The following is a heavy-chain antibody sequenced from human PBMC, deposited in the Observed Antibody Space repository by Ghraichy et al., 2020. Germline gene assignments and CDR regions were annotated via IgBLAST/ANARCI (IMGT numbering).Heavy chain of an antibody. Sequence: SETLSLSCAVSGGSISSYYWSWIRQAPGKGLEWIGYFYHSEYTSYNPALKSRVIISGDTSKNQFTLKLSSLTAADTALYYCARGGMADAFDYWGQGTLVTVSS. CDR2: FYHSEYT. J-gene: IGHJ4*02. D-gene: IGHD5-24*01. CDR1: GGSISSYY. CDR3: ARGGMADAFDY. V-gene: IGHV4-59*01.